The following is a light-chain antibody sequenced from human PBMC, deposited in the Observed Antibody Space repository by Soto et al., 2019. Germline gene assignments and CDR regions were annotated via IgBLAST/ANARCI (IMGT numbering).Light chain of an antibody. CDR3: QESYTTLGT. V-gene: IGKV1-39*01. CDR1: QSIRNY. CDR2: AAS. Sequence: DRQMTQSPSSLSASVGDRVTITCRASQSIRNYLNWYQHKPGKAPKLLIYAASTLQVGVPSRFSGSGSGTDFTLTISSLQPEDFATYYCQESYTTLGTFGQGTKVEIK. J-gene: IGKJ1*01.